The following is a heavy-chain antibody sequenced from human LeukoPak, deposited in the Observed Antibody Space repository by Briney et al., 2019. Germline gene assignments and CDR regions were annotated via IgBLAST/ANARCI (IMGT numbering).Heavy chain of an antibody. CDR2: IYGSGIT. CDR1: GGPIISYY. CDR3: ARLKYYDSPGYSPSYYMDV. D-gene: IGHD3-22*01. Sequence: SETLSLTCTVSGGPIISYYRSWIRQSAGKGLEWIGRIYGSGITDYSPSLKSRITMSLDMSKKQFSLKLSSVTAADTAVYYCARLKYYDSPGYSPSYYMDVWGKGTSVTV. V-gene: IGHV4-4*07. J-gene: IGHJ6*03.